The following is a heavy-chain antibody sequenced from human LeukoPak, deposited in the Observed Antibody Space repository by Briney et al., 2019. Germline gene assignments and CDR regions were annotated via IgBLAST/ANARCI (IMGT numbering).Heavy chain of an antibody. D-gene: IGHD3-9*01. CDR2: INVGKCNT. CDR3: ARAPYYDILTGYPSFSNYYFDY. Sequence: ASVKVSCKASGYTFTSYAMHWVRQAPGQRLEWMGWINVGKCNTKDSQKFQGRVTITRDTSASTAYMELSSLRSEDTAVYYCARAPYYDILTGYPSFSNYYFDYWGXGTLVTVSS. V-gene: IGHV1-3*01. CDR1: GYTFTSYA. J-gene: IGHJ4*02.